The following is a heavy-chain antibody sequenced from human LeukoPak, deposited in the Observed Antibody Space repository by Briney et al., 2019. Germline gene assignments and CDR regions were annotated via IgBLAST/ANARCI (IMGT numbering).Heavy chain of an antibody. V-gene: IGHV3-48*03. Sequence: GGSLRLSCAASGFTFRSYEMSWVRQAPGKGLEWVLHITSGGGTIYYADSVKGRFTMSRDNAKNSLYLQMNSLRAEDTAVYYCARGLNWKYGWIDPWGQGTLVTVSS. D-gene: IGHD1-7*01. CDR1: GFTFRSYE. CDR2: ITSGGGTI. J-gene: IGHJ5*02. CDR3: ARGLNWKYGWIDP.